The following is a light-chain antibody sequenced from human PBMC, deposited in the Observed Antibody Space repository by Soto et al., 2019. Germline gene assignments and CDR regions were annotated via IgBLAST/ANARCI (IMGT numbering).Light chain of an antibody. CDR1: QIVTSN. CDR2: GAS. V-gene: IGKV3-15*01. CDR3: QQYNNWPPT. J-gene: IGKJ5*01. Sequence: EIVMKQSPATLSVSPGERATLSCRASQIVTSNLAWYQQKPGQAPRLLIYGASTRATGIPARFSGSGSGTEFTLTISSLQSEDFAVYYCQQYNNWPPTFGQGTRLEIK.